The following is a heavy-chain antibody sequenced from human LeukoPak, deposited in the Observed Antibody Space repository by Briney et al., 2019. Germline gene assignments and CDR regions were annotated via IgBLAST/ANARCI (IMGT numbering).Heavy chain of an antibody. V-gene: IGHV3-21*01. CDR2: ITSSSSYT. CDR1: GITFSNYN. CDR3: ARDTTIFGVVIFIDY. D-gene: IGHD3-3*01. J-gene: IGHJ4*02. Sequence: GGSLRLSCAAPGITFSNYNMNWVRQAPGKGLEWISAITSSSSYTFYADSVKGRFTISRDNAKNSLYLQMNSLRAEDTAVYYCARDTTIFGVVIFIDYWGQGTLVTVSS.